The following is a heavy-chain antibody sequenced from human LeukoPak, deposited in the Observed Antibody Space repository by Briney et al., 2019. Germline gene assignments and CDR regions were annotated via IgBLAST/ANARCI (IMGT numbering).Heavy chain of an antibody. CDR3: ARVVAAAGNVFYYYYMDV. Sequence: GGSLRLSCAASGFTFSSYSMNWVRQAPGKGLEWVSSISSSSSYIYYADSVKGRYTISRHNAKNSLYLQMNSLRAEDTAVYYCARVVAAAGNVFYYYYMDVWGKGTTVTVSS. V-gene: IGHV3-21*01. CDR2: ISSSSSYI. J-gene: IGHJ6*03. CDR1: GFTFSSYS. D-gene: IGHD6-13*01.